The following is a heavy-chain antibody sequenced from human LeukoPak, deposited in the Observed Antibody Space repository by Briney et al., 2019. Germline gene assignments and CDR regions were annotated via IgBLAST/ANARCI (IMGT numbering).Heavy chain of an antibody. J-gene: IGHJ4*02. Sequence: GASVKVSCKASGYTFTSYYMHWVRQAPGQGLEWMGIINPSGGSTSYAQKFQGRVTMTRDTSTSTAYMELSSLRSEDTAVYYCAVDSGSYQFDYWGQGTLVTVSS. V-gene: IGHV1-46*01. CDR2: INPSGGST. D-gene: IGHD1-26*01. CDR1: GYTFTSYY. CDR3: AVDSGSYQFDY.